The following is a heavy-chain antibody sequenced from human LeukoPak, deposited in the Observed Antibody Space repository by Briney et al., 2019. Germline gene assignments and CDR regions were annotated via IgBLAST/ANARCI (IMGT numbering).Heavy chain of an antibody. CDR3: ARAERSYDAFDI. D-gene: IGHD1-26*01. CDR2: IIPIFGTA. CDR1: GGTFSSYA. J-gene: IGHJ3*02. Sequence: ASVKVSCKASGGTFSSYAISWVRQAPGQGLEWMGGIIPIFGTANYAQKFQGRVTITTDESTSTAYMELSSLRSEDTAVYYCARAERSYDAFDIWGQGTMVTVSS. V-gene: IGHV1-69*05.